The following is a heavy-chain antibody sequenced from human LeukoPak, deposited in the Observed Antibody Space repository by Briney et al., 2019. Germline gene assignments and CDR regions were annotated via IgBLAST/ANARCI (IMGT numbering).Heavy chain of an antibody. CDR3: ARDLGYSFGHFDY. J-gene: IGHJ4*02. CDR1: GSNFNSYE. V-gene: IGHV3-48*03. Sequence: GGSLRLSCAVSGSNFNSYEVNWVRQAPGKGLEWLSYISSTGGTIYYADSVKGRFTISRDNAKNSLYLQMNSLRVEDTAIYYCARDLGYSFGHFDYWGQGTLVTVSS. CDR2: ISSTGGTI. D-gene: IGHD5-18*01.